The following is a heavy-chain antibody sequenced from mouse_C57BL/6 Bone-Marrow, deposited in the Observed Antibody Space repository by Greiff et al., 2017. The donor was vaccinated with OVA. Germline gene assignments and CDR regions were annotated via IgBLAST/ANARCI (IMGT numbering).Heavy chain of an antibody. CDR1: GYSITSGYY. CDR2: ISYDGSN. Sequence: EVQVVESGPGLVKPSQSLSLTCSVTGYSITSGYYWNWIRQFPGNKLEWMGYISYDGSNNYNPSLKNRISITRDTSKNQFFLKLNSVTTEDTATYYCARDLYYGSSPYYWGQGTTLTVSS. CDR3: ARDLYYGSSPYY. V-gene: IGHV3-6*01. D-gene: IGHD1-1*01. J-gene: IGHJ2*01.